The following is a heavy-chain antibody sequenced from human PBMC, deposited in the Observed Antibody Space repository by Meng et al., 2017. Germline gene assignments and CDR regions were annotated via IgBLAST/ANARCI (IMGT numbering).Heavy chain of an antibody. CDR2: INPSGDST. D-gene: IGHD1-1*01. J-gene: IGHJ4*02. CDR3: AREFRGTFYLDY. V-gene: IGHV1-46*01. Sequence: QVELVRAGDEGKKPGASVKVSGRTSGYTFSSYYMHWVRQAPGQGLEWMGLINPSGDSTSYVQKFQGRVTMTRDTSTSTVYMELSSLRSEDTAVYYCAREFRGTFYLDYWGQGSLVTVSS. CDR1: GYTFSSYY.